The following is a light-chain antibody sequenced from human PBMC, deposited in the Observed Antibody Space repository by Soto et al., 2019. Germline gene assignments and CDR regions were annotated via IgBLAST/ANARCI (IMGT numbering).Light chain of an antibody. CDR2: GAS. CDR1: QSVSDNY. V-gene: IGKV3-20*01. CDR3: QQYGSTPWT. J-gene: IGKJ1*01. Sequence: EIVLTQSPGTLYLSPGERATLSCRASQSVSDNYVAWYQQKPGQSPRLLIYGASSRATGIPDRFSGSGSGTDFTLTISRLEPEDFAVYHCQQYGSTPWTFGQGTKVEIK.